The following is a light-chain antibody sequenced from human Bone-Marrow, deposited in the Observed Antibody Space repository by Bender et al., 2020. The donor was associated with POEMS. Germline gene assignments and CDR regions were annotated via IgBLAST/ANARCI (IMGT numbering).Light chain of an antibody. CDR2: GND. Sequence: QSVLTQPPSVSGAPGQRVTISCTGSSSNIGAGYDVQWYQHFPGTAPKLLLYGNDQRPSGVPGRFSGSKSGASASLVISGLQSEDESDYYCAAWDDSLDGWVFGGGTRLTVL. V-gene: IGLV1-50*01. CDR3: AAWDDSLDGWV. J-gene: IGLJ3*02. CDR1: SSNIGAGYD.